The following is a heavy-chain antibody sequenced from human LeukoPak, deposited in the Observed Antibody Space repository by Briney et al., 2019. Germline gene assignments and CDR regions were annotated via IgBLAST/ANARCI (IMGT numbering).Heavy chain of an antibody. V-gene: IGHV1-69*05. CDR3: ARARYNWNDDNYFDY. CDR2: IIPIFGTA. Sequence: ASVKVSCKVSGGTFSSYAISWVRQAPGQGLEWMGGIIPIFGTANYAQKFQGRVTITTDESTSTAYMELSSLRSEDTAVYYCARARYNWNDDNYFDYWGQGTLVTVSS. J-gene: IGHJ4*02. CDR1: GGTFSSYA. D-gene: IGHD1-20*01.